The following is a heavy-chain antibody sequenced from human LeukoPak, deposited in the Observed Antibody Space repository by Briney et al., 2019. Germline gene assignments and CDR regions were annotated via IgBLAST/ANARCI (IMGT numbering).Heavy chain of an antibody. V-gene: IGHV1-18*01. CDR2: IIPIFGTA. CDR1: GYTFTTYG. Sequence: ASVKVSCKASGYTFTTYGISWVRQAPGQGLEWMGGIIPIFGTANYAQKLQGRVTMTTDTSTSTAYMELRSLRSDDTAVYYCAREAIRFLEWLPDEDWGQGTLVTVSS. CDR3: AREAIRFLEWLPDED. J-gene: IGHJ4*02. D-gene: IGHD3-3*01.